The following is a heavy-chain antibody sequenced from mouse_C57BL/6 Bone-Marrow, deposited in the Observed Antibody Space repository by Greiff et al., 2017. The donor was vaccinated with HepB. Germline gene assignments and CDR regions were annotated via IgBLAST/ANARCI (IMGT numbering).Heavy chain of an antibody. V-gene: IGHV1-4*01. CDR1: GYTFTSYT. Sequence: QVQLQQSGAELARPGASVKMSCKASGYTFTSYTMHWVKQRPGQGLEWIGYINPSSGYTKYNQKFKDKATLTADKSSSTAYMQLSSLTSEDSAVYYCARRGDISGYVKGYAMDYWGQGTSVTVSS. J-gene: IGHJ4*01. D-gene: IGHD3-2*02. CDR2: INPSSGYT. CDR3: ARRGDISGYVKGYAMDY.